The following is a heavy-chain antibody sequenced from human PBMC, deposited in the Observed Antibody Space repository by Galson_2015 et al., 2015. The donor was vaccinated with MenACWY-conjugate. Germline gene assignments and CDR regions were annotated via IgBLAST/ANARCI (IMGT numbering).Heavy chain of an antibody. Sequence: PALVKPTQPLTLTCTFSGFSLSTSGMCVSWIRQPPGKALEWLALIDWDDDKYYSTSLKTRLTISKDTSKNQVVLTMTNMDPVDTATYYCARIRLYCSVGSCYSFSHFDFWGQGALVTVSS. CDR1: GFSLSTSGMC. CDR3: ARIRLYCSVGSCYSFSHFDF. V-gene: IGHV2-70*01. D-gene: IGHD2-15*01. CDR2: IDWDDDK. J-gene: IGHJ4*02.